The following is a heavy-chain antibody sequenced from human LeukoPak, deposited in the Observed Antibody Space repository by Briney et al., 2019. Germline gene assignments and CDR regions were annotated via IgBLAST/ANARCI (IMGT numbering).Heavy chain of an antibody. V-gene: IGHV6-1*01. CDR2: TYYRSKWYN. CDR3: ARGSSGYDYRAGGYQYDY. J-gene: IGHJ4*02. D-gene: IGHD5-12*01. CDR1: GDSVSSNSAA. Sequence: SQTLSLTCAISGDSVSSNSAAWNWIRQSPSRGLEWLGRTYYRSKWYNDYAVSVKSRITINPDTSKNQFSLQLNSVTREDTAVYYCARGSSGYDYRAGGYQYDYWGQGTLVTVSS.